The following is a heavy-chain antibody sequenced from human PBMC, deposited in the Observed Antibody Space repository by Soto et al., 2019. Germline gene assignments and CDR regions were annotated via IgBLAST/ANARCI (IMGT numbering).Heavy chain of an antibody. Sequence: PSETLSLTSAVYGGSFSGYYWSWIRQPPGKGLEWIGEINHSGSTNYNPSLKSRVTISVDTSKNQFSLKLSSVTAADTAVYYCARGGLLGSIFGVAPLDYWGQGSLGTVSA. V-gene: IGHV4-34*01. CDR3: ARGGLLGSIFGVAPLDY. CDR1: GGSFSGYY. D-gene: IGHD3-3*01. J-gene: IGHJ4*02. CDR2: INHSGST.